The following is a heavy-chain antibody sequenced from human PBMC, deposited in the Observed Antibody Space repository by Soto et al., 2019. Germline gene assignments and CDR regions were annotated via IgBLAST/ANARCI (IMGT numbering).Heavy chain of an antibody. D-gene: IGHD1-20*01. CDR2: ISYDGSNK. Sequence: LRLSCAASGFTFSNYGMHWVRQAPGKGLEWVAVISYDGSNKYYADSVKGRFTISRDNSKNTLFLQINSLRAEDTAVYYCAKSLRLTGTFDSWRQGTLVTVSS. J-gene: IGHJ4*02. CDR1: GFTFSNYG. CDR3: AKSLRLTGTFDS. V-gene: IGHV3-30*18.